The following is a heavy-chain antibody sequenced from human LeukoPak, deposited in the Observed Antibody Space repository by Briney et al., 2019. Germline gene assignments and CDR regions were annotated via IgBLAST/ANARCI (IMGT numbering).Heavy chain of an antibody. CDR2: TYPDDSDT. CDR3: ARLRYFDWLLVPFDY. CDR1: GYSFTSYW. Sequence: GESLKISCKGSGYSFTSYWIGWVRQMPGKGLEWMGITYPDDSDTRYSPSFQGQVTISADKSISTAYLQWSSLKASDTAMYYCARLRYFDWLLVPFDYWGQGTLVTVSS. D-gene: IGHD3-9*01. J-gene: IGHJ4*02. V-gene: IGHV5-51*01.